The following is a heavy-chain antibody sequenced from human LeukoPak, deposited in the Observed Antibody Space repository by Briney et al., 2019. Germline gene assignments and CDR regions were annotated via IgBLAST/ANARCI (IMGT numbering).Heavy chain of an antibody. V-gene: IGHV3-48*01. CDR3: SRVGWGDSNYEISGSGLDP. CDR1: GFTFSGYS. Sequence: PGGSLRLSCAASGFTFSGYSMNWVRQAPGKGVEWVSYISSSRSTIYYADAVKGRFTISRANAKNSLYLQMNSLRAEDTAVYYCSRVGWGDSNYEISGSGLDPWGQGTLVTVSS. D-gene: IGHD4-11*01. CDR2: ISSSRSTI. J-gene: IGHJ5*02.